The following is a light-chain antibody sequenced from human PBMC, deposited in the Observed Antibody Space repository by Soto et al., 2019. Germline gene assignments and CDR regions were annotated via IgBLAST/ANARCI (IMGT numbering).Light chain of an antibody. CDR1: QGISSY. J-gene: IGKJ1*01. Sequence: FSLSTSTGDRVSITCGASQGISSYLAWYQQKPGKAPKLLIYAASTLQSGVPSRFSGSGSGTDFTLTISCLQSEDFATYYCQQYYSYPQPFGQGTKVDIK. CDR3: QQYYSYPQP. V-gene: IGKV1-8*01. CDR2: AAS.